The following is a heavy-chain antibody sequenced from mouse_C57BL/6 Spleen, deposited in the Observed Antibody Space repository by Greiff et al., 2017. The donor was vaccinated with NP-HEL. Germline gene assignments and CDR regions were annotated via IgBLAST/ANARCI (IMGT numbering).Heavy chain of an antibody. D-gene: IGHD2-2*01. CDR3: TRAGDGYDGDYDAMDY. Sequence: EVKLMESGEGLVKPGGSLKLSCAASGFTFSSYAMSWVRQTPEKRLEWVAYISSGGGYIYYADTVKGRFTISRDNARNTLYLQMSSRKSEDTAMYYCTRAGDGYDGDYDAMDYWGQGTSVTVSS. V-gene: IGHV5-9-1*02. CDR1: GFTFSSYA. J-gene: IGHJ4*01. CDR2: ISSGGGYI.